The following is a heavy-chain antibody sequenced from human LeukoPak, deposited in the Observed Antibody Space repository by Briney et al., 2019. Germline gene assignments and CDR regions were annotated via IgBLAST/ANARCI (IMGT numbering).Heavy chain of an antibody. D-gene: IGHD2-8*02. V-gene: IGHV4-39*01. Sequence: SETLSLTCTVSGGSISSSSYYWGWIRQPPGMGLEWIGSIYYSGSTYYNPSLKSRVTISVDTSKNQFSLKLSSVTAADTAVYYCASRSTGTDPLLYFDYWGQGTLVTVSS. CDR2: IYYSGST. CDR1: GGSISSSSYY. CDR3: ASRSTGTDPLLYFDY. J-gene: IGHJ4*02.